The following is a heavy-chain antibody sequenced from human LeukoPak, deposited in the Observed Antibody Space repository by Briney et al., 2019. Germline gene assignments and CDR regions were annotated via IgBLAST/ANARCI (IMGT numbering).Heavy chain of an antibody. CDR3: ARGQGVVVPAAGYHFDY. CDR2: ISAYNGNT. D-gene: IGHD2-2*01. V-gene: IGHV1-18*01. J-gene: IGHJ4*02. CDR1: GYTFTSYG. Sequence: ASVKVSCKASGYTFTSYGISWVRQAPGQGLEWMGWISAYNGNTNYAQKLQGRVTMTTDTSTSTAYMELRSLRSDDTAVYYCARGQGVVVPAAGYHFDYWGQGTLVTVSS.